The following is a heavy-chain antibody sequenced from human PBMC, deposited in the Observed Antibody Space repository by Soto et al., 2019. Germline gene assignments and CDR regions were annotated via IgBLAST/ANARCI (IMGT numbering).Heavy chain of an antibody. J-gene: IGHJ6*02. CDR1: GGSFSVYY. D-gene: IGHD1-20*01. Sequence: PSETLSLTCAVYGGSFSVYYWSWIRQPPGKGLEWIGEINHSGSTNYNPSLKSRVTISVDTSKNQFSLKLSSVTAADTAVYYCARGTVDNWNRGDYYGMDVWGQGTTVTVSS. CDR2: INHSGST. V-gene: IGHV4-34*01. CDR3: ARGTVDNWNRGDYYGMDV.